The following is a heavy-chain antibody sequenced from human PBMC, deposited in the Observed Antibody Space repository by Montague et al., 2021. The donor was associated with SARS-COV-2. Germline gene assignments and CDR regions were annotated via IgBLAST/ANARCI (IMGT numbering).Heavy chain of an antibody. Sequence: SETLSLTCSVSGDSISSYYWSWIRQSPGKGLEWIGYIYSTGRTKYNSSLKSRVTISVDTPKNQFSLRLTAVTPADTAVYYCARDPGDFNFYGLDVWGQGTTVTVSS. CDR3: ARDPGDFNFYGLDV. V-gene: IGHV4-59*01. CDR1: GDSISSYY. D-gene: IGHD3-16*01. J-gene: IGHJ6*02. CDR2: IYSTGRT.